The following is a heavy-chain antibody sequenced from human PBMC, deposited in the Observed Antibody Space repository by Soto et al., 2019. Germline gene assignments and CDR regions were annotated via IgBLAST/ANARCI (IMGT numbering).Heavy chain of an antibody. CDR3: ARLIGNSWFIG. V-gene: IGHV6-1*01. CDR2: TYFRSQWYS. CDR1: GDSVSSNSVT. Sequence: QVQLQQSGPGLVKPSQTLSLTCAISGDSVSSNSVTWNWIRQSPSSGLEWLGRTYFRSQWYSDYAESVKSRIVIDPDTSRNQFSLQLNSVTPDDTAVYYCARLIGNSWFIGWGQGSLVTVSS. J-gene: IGHJ4*02. D-gene: IGHD2-15*01.